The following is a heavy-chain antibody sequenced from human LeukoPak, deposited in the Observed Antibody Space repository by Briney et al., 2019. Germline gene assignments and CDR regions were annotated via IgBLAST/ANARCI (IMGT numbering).Heavy chain of an antibody. CDR1: GYTFTGYY. V-gene: IGHV1-2*02. D-gene: IGHD3-3*01. Sequence: GASVKVSCKASGYTFTGYYMHWVRQAPGQGLEWMGWINPNSGGTNYAQKFQGRVTMTRDTSISTAYMELSRLRSDDTAVYYCARDLEEGGFWSGYYPPTNWFDPWGQGTLVTVSS. CDR2: INPNSGGT. J-gene: IGHJ5*02. CDR3: ARDLEEGGFWSGYYPPTNWFDP.